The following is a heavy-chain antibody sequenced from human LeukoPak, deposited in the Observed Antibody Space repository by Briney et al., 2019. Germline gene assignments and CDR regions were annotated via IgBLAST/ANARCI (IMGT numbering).Heavy chain of an antibody. CDR3: ARGSDPPYYYYMDV. J-gene: IGHJ6*03. Sequence: ASVKVSCKASGYTFTGYYMHWVRQAPGQGLAWMGWINPNSGGTNYAQKFQGRVTMTRDTSISTAYMELSRLRSDDAAVYYCARGSDPPYYYYMDVWGKGTTVTVSS. V-gene: IGHV1-2*02. CDR1: GYTFTGYY. CDR2: INPNSGGT. D-gene: IGHD3-3*01.